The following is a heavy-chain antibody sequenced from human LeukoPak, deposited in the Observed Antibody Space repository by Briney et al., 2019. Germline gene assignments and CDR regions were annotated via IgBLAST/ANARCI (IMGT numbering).Heavy chain of an antibody. Sequence: GGSLRLSCAASGFSFSSYAMHWVRQAPGKGLEWVAFIRYDGRNKYYADSVKGRFTISRDNSKNTLYLQMNSLRAEDTAVYYCARPDIAATGPFDYWGQGTLVTVSS. J-gene: IGHJ4*02. V-gene: IGHV3-30*02. CDR3: ARPDIAATGPFDY. D-gene: IGHD6-13*01. CDR1: GFSFSSYA. CDR2: IRYDGRNK.